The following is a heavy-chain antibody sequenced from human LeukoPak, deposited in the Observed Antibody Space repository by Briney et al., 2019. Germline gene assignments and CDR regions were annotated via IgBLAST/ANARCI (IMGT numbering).Heavy chain of an antibody. CDR1: GFTFSSYG. V-gene: IGHV3-30*18. Sequence: PGRSLRLSCAASGFTFSSYGMHWVRQAPGKGLEWVAVISYDGSNKYYADSVKGRFTISRDNSKNTLYLQMNSLRAEDTAVYYCAKTTYYYDSSGYSNWFDPWGQGTPVTVSS. D-gene: IGHD3-22*01. J-gene: IGHJ5*02. CDR3: AKTTYYYDSSGYSNWFDP. CDR2: ISYDGSNK.